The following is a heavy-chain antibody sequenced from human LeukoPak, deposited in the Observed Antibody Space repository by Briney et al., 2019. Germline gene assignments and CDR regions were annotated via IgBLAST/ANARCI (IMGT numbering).Heavy chain of an antibody. CDR3: AREGLTTIGVIDV. Sequence: PSETLSLTCSVSGASIGSYYWIWIRQPPGKGPEWLGTIYYSGNTKYNSSLKSRVSILADTSKNQFSLRLSSVTAADTAVYYCAREGLTTIGVIDVWGKGTTVTVSS. D-gene: IGHD1-1*01. CDR2: IYYSGNT. J-gene: IGHJ6*03. V-gene: IGHV4-59*01. CDR1: GASIGSYY.